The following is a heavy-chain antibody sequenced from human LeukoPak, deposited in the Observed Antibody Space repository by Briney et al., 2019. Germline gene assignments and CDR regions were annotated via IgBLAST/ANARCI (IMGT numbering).Heavy chain of an antibody. Sequence: GGSLTLSCAASGFTYSDYYMNCIRQAPGKGLEWSASMRSSGRTIKYADSVKARSTITRDSAKNSLFLQMSSLRDEHTAVYYCARDRGQLVIPFFFDYWGQGILVTVSS. V-gene: IGHV3-11*04. CDR2: MRSSGRTI. J-gene: IGHJ4*02. CDR3: ARDRGQLVIPFFFDY. D-gene: IGHD3-9*01. CDR1: GFTYSDYY.